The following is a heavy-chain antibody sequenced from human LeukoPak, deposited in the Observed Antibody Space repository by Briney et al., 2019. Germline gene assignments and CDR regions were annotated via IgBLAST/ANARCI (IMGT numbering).Heavy chain of an antibody. Sequence: GGSLRLSCAASGFPLSSYAMSWVRQASGKGLEWVSATRSSDPGTYYADSVRGRFTISRDNAKNSLYLQMNSLRAEDTAVYYCARVRYGDYYYYYYMDVWGKGTTVTVSS. CDR3: ARVRYGDYYYYYYMDV. D-gene: IGHD4-17*01. CDR2: TRSSDPGT. J-gene: IGHJ6*03. V-gene: IGHV3-23*01. CDR1: GFPLSSYA.